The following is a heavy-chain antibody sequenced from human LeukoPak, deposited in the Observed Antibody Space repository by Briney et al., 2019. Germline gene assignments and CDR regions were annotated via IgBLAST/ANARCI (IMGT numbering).Heavy chain of an antibody. V-gene: IGHV3-30*01. CDR3: AIDYGDYGGFDY. Sequence: PGGSLRLSCAASGFTFSSYAMHWVRQAPGKGLEWVAVISYDGSNKYYADSVKGRVTISRDNSKNTMYLQMNSLRAEDTAVYYCAIDYGDYGGFDYWGQGTLVTVSS. CDR2: ISYDGSNK. J-gene: IGHJ4*02. D-gene: IGHD4-17*01. CDR1: GFTFSSYA.